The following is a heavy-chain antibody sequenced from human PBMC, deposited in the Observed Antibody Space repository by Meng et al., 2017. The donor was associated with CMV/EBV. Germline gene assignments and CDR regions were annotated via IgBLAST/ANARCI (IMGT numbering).Heavy chain of an antibody. CDR1: GGTFSSYA. J-gene: IGHJ6*02. CDR2: FIPIFGTA. D-gene: IGHD3-3*01. Sequence: SVKVSCKASGGTFSSYAISWVRQAPGQGLEWMGGFIPIFGTANYAQKFQGRVTITTDESTSTAYMELSSLRSEDTAVYYCARDRAGRITIFGVVQGGGMDVWGQGTTVTVSS. V-gene: IGHV1-69*05. CDR3: ARDRAGRITIFGVVQGGGMDV.